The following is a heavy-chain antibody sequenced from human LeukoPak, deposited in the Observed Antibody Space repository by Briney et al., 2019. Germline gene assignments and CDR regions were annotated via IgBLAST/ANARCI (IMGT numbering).Heavy chain of an antibody. CDR3: ARSLGYCSSTSCSALDY. CDR1: GYTFTGYY. V-gene: IGHV1-2*02. J-gene: IGHJ4*02. Sequence: ASVKVSCKASGYTFTGYYMHWVRQAPGQGLEWMGWINPNSGGTNYAQKFQGRVTMTRDTSISTAYMELSRLRSDDTAVYYCARSLGYCSSTSCSALDYWGQGTLVTVSS. D-gene: IGHD2-2*01. CDR2: INPNSGGT.